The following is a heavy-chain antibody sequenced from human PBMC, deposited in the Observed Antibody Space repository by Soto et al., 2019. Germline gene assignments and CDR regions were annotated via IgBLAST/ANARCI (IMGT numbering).Heavy chain of an antibody. Sequence: VESLKISCKGSGYSFTTYWIGWVRQMPGKGLEWMGVIYPGDSDTRYSPSFQGQVTISADKSISTAYLQWSSLKASDTAMYYCARTPVAGKIRGCYYGMDVWGQGTTVTVSS. CDR3: ARTPVAGKIRGCYYGMDV. CDR1: GYSFTTYW. J-gene: IGHJ6*02. D-gene: IGHD6-19*01. CDR2: IYPGDSDT. V-gene: IGHV5-51*01.